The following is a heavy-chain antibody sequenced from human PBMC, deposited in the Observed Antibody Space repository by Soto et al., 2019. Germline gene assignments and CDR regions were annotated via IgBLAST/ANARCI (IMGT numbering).Heavy chain of an antibody. CDR3: AKERGVLDAFDI. CDR2: ISSDGNNQ. Sequence: QVQLVESGGGVVQPGTSLRLSCAASGFTSSSFVIHWVRQAPGKGLEWLAVISSDGNNQYYAEPVKGRFTISRDNSKKTLYLQVNSLRAEDTAVYFCAKERGVLDAFDIWGQGTMVTVS. CDR1: GFTSSSFV. J-gene: IGHJ3*02. V-gene: IGHV3-30*18. D-gene: IGHD3-10*01.